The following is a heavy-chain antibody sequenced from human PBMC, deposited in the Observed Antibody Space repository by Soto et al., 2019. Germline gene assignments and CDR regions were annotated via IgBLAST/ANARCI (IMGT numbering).Heavy chain of an antibody. Sequence: GGSLRLSCEASGFTFSSYSMNWVRQAPGKGLEWVSYISIGPTTIFYADSVKGRFTISRDNAKNSLYLQMNSLRDGDTAVYYCARDNGMAGSFDTWGQGTLVTVSS. CDR2: ISIGPTTI. D-gene: IGHD2-8*01. J-gene: IGHJ5*02. CDR3: ARDNGMAGSFDT. CDR1: GFTFSSYS. V-gene: IGHV3-48*02.